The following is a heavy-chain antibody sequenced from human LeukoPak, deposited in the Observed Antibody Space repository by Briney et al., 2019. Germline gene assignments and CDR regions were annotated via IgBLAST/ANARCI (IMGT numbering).Heavy chain of an antibody. V-gene: IGHV4-34*01. CDR1: GGSLSGYY. D-gene: IGHD6-13*01. CDR3: ARGDRYSSSWPFDF. J-gene: IGHJ4*02. Sequence: SGTLSLTCAVYGGSLSGYYWSWIRQPPGKGLEWIGEINHSGTTNHNPSLKSRVTISVDTSKNQFSLKLSSVTAADTAVYYCARGDRYSSSWPFDFWGQGTLVTVSS. CDR2: INHSGTT.